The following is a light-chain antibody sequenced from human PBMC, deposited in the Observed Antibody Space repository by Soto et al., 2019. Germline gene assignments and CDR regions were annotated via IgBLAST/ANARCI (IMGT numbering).Light chain of an antibody. CDR2: AES. CDR1: QSVSSSY. CDR3: QQYGTSSWT. J-gene: IGKJ1*01. V-gene: IGKV3-20*01. Sequence: DIVLTQSPGTLSLSPGERATLSCRASQSVSSSYLAWYQQKPGQAPRLLMYAESSRATGVPDRFTGSGSGTDFSLTISRLEPEDFAVYYCQQYGTSSWTFGQGTKVDIK.